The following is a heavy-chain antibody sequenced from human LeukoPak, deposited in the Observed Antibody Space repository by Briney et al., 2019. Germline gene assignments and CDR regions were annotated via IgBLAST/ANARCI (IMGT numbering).Heavy chain of an antibody. CDR1: GGSISSYY. CDR2: ICDSGSS. CDR3: ARGKVVAGTPGQNSWDY. V-gene: IGHV4-59*12. D-gene: IGHD6-19*01. Sequence: TSETLSLTCTVSGGSISSYYWSWIRQPPGKGLEWIGYICDSGSSDCYPSLNSRVTISVDTSKNQFSLRLSSVTAADTAVYYCARGKVVAGTPGQNSWDYWGQGTLVTVSS. J-gene: IGHJ4*02.